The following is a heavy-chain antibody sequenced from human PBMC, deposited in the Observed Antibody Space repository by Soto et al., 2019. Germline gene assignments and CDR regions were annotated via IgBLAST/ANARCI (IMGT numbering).Heavy chain of an antibody. Sequence: GESLKISCKGSGYSFTHYWIGWVRQMPGKGLEWMGIIYPVNSETKYSPSFQGQVTMSADRSIGTAYLQWSSLKASDTAMYYCARQDYSNSAGYWGQGTLVTVSS. D-gene: IGHD4-4*01. CDR3: ARQDYSNSAGY. CDR1: GYSFTHYW. J-gene: IGHJ4*02. V-gene: IGHV5-51*01. CDR2: IYPVNSET.